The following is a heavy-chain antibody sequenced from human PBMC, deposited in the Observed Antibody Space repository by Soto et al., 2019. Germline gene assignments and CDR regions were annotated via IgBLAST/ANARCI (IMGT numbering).Heavy chain of an antibody. CDR3: ARLTEAVTTFVY. D-gene: IGHD1-1*01. CDR2: INQGGSVK. J-gene: IGHJ4*02. CDR1: GFALSPYW. V-gene: IGHV3-7*03. Sequence: GGSLRLSCEASGFALSPYWMSWVRQAPGKGLEWVANINQGGSVKHYVDSVRGRFTISRDNAKNSLFLQMNSLSAEDTAVYFCARLTEAVTTFVYWGQGTPVTVSS.